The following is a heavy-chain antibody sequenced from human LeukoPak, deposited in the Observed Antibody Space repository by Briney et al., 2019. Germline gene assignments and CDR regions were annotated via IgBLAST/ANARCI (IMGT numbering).Heavy chain of an antibody. V-gene: IGHV3-23*01. CDR2: IGDSGATT. CDR3: ASFHYYGSGAYYLSY. J-gene: IGHJ4*02. D-gene: IGHD3-10*01. Sequence: GGSLRLSCAASGFTLSSYAMTWVRQAPGKGLEWVSDIGDSGATTYYADSVKGRFTISRDNSKNTLYLQMSSLRAEDTALYFCASFHYYGSGAYYLSYWGQGTLVTVSS. CDR1: GFTLSSYA.